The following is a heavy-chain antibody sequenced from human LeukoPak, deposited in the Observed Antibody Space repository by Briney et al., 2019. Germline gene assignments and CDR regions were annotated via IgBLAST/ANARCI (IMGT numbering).Heavy chain of an antibody. CDR3: AKDMGYHLLEDAFDI. Sequence: AGRSLRLSCAASGFTFDDYAMYWVRQAPGKGLEWVSGISWNSGSIGYADSVKGRFTISRDNAKNSLYLQMNSLRAEDMALYYCAKDMGYHLLEDAFDIWGQRTMVTVSS. V-gene: IGHV3-9*03. CDR1: GFTFDDYA. CDR2: ISWNSGSI. D-gene: IGHD2-2*01. J-gene: IGHJ3*02.